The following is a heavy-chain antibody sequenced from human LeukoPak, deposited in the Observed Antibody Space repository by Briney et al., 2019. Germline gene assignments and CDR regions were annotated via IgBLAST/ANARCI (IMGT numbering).Heavy chain of an antibody. Sequence: SETLSLTCSVSGGSVRSDISHWSWIRQPPGKGLEWIGYVHYSGSANYNPSLESRVTMSLDKSKNQFSLELTSVTAADTAVYYCARNLGWYATDVWGQGAAVTVSS. J-gene: IGHJ6*02. CDR2: VHYSGSA. CDR1: GGSVRSDISH. V-gene: IGHV4-61*01. CDR3: ARNLGWYATDV. D-gene: IGHD6-19*01.